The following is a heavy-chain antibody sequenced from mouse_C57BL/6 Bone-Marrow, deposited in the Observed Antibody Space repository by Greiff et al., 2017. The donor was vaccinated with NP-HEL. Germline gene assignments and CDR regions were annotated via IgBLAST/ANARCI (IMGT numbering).Heavy chain of an antibody. J-gene: IGHJ1*03. CDR2: INYDGSST. CDR3: AREGGNYVGWYFDV. V-gene: IGHV5-16*01. CDR1: GFTFSDYY. D-gene: IGHD2-1*01. Sequence: EVQRVESEGGLVQPGSSMKLSCTASGFTFSDYYMAWVRQVPEKGLEWVANINYDGSSTYYLDSLKSRFIISRDNAKNILYLQMSSLKSEDTATYYCAREGGNYVGWYFDVWGTGTTVTVSS.